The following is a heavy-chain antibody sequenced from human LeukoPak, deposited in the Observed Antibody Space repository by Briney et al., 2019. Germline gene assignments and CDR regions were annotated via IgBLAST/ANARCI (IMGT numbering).Heavy chain of an antibody. D-gene: IGHD6-13*01. Sequence: ASVKVSCKVSGYTLTELSMHWVRQAPGKGLEWMGGFDPEDGETIYAQKFQGRVTMTEDTSTDTAYMELSSLRSEDTAVYYCATATRYNSSSWNDAFDIRGQGTMVTVSS. CDR3: ATATRYNSSSWNDAFDI. V-gene: IGHV1-24*01. CDR2: FDPEDGET. J-gene: IGHJ3*02. CDR1: GYTLTELS.